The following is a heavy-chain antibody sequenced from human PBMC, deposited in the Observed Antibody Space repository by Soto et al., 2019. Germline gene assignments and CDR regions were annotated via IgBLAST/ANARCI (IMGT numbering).Heavy chain of an antibody. J-gene: IGHJ6*02. D-gene: IGHD3-3*02. CDR2: IIPIFHTP. V-gene: IGHV1-69*12. Sequence: QVQLVQSGAEVKKPGSSVTVSCKASGGTFGNSAISWVRQTTGQGLEWMGGIIPIFHTPDYAQKFQGRVTITADESTSTAYMELPSLRSEDSAVYYCARDKDRQQLGVNYYYGIDVWGQGTTVTVSS. CDR1: GGTFGNSA. CDR3: ARDKDRQQLGVNYYYGIDV.